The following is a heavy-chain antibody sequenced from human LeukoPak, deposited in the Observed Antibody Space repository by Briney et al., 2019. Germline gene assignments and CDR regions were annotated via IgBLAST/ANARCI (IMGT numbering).Heavy chain of an antibody. J-gene: IGHJ4*02. Sequence: GGSLRLSCAASGFTFSSYWMHWVRQVPGKGLVWVSRINPDGSSTNYADSVKGRFTISRDNAKNTLYLQMNSLRAEDTAVYYCAKGAHLISYWPFDYWGQGTLVTVSS. V-gene: IGHV3-74*01. CDR2: INPDGSST. CDR3: AKGAHLISYWPFDY. CDR1: GFTFSSYW. D-gene: IGHD2-8*02.